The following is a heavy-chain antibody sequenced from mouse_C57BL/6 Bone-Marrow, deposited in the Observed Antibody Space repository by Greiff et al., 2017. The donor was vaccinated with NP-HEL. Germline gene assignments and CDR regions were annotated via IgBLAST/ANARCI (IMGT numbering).Heavy chain of an antibody. D-gene: IGHD3-2*02. J-gene: IGHJ4*01. Sequence: EVMLVESGGGLVQPGGSLKLSCAASGFTFSDYGMAWVRQAPRTGPEWVAFISNLAYSIYYADTVTGRFTISRENAKNTLYLEMSSLRSEDTAMYYCARHWYSSGYAMDYWGQGTSVTVSS. CDR3: ARHWYSSGYAMDY. CDR2: ISNLAYSI. V-gene: IGHV5-15*04. CDR1: GFTFSDYG.